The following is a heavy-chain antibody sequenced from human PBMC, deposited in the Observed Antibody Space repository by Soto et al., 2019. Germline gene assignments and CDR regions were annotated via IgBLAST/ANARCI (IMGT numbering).Heavy chain of an antibody. V-gene: IGHV4-39*01. J-gene: IGHJ4*02. CDR2: IYYRGST. CDR3: ASPAGADYTFDY. D-gene: IGHD4-4*01. Sequence: QLQLQESGPGLVKPSETLSLTCAVSGGSITSSSYYWGWNRQAPGRGLEWIGTIYYRGSTYYNPSLESRVTISADTSKNQLSLNLRSVTAADTAVYYCASPAGADYTFDYWGQGILVTVSS. CDR1: GGSITSSSYY.